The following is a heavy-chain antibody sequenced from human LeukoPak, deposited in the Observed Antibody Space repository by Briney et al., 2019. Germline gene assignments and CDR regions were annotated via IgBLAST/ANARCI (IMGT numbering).Heavy chain of an antibody. CDR1: GYTFTGYY. CDR3: ARMACCGGDCYSSVDAFDI. CDR2: INPNSGGT. V-gene: IGHV1-2*02. Sequence: ASVKVSCKASGYTFTGYYMHWVRQAPGQGLEWMGWINPNSGGTNYAQKFQGRVTMTRDTSISTAYMVLSRLSSDDTAVYYRARMACCGGDCYSSVDAFDIWGQGTMVTVSS. D-gene: IGHD2-21*02. J-gene: IGHJ3*02.